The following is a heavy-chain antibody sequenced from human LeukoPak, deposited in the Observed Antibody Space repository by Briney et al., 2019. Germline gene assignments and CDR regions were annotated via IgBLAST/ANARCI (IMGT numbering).Heavy chain of an antibody. J-gene: IGHJ3*02. D-gene: IGHD4-17*01. CDR1: GGTFSSYA. CDR3: ARDAYGDYTSGAFDI. CDR2: IIPIFGTA. V-gene: IGHV1-69*06. Sequence: ASVKVSCKASGGTFSSYAISWVRQAPGQGLEWMGGIIPIFGTANYAQKFQGRVTITADKSTSTAYMELSSLRSEDTAVYYCARDAYGDYTSGAFDIWGQGTMVTVSS.